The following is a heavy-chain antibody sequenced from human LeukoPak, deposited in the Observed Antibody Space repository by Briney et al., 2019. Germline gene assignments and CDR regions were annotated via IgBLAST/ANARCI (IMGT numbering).Heavy chain of an antibody. Sequence: GASVKVSCKVSGYTLTELSMQWVPQAPGKGLEWMGGFDPEDGETIYAQKFQGRVTMTEDTSTDTAYMELSSLRSEDTAVYYCAAVPSYSSGGGYYYYYMDVSGKGTTVTVSS. J-gene: IGHJ6*03. CDR2: FDPEDGET. D-gene: IGHD6-25*01. CDR1: GYTLTELS. V-gene: IGHV1-24*01. CDR3: AAVPSYSSGGGYYYYYMDV.